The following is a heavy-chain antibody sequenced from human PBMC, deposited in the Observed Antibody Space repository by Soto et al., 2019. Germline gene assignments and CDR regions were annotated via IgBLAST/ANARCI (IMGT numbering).Heavy chain of an antibody. CDR3: AKDQAAASRYYYYGMDV. Sequence: GGSLRLSCAASGFTFSSYGMHWVRQAPGKGLEWVAVISYDGSNKYYADSVKGRFTISRDNSKNTLYLQMNSLRAEDTAVYYCAKDQAAASRYYYYGMDVWGQGTTVTVSS. V-gene: IGHV3-30*18. CDR2: ISYDGSNK. CDR1: GFTFSSYG. D-gene: IGHD6-13*01. J-gene: IGHJ6*02.